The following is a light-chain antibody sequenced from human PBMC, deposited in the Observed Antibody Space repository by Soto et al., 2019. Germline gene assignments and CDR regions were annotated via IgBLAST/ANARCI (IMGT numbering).Light chain of an antibody. Sequence: QSALTQPPSASGSPGQSVTISCTGTSSDVGGYDYVSWYQHHPGTAPKLMIYEVSKRPSGVPDRFSGSKSGNTASLTVSGLQAEDEADYYCSSYAGSNNYVLFGGGTKLTVL. J-gene: IGLJ2*01. CDR3: SSYAGSNNYVL. V-gene: IGLV2-8*01. CDR1: SSDVGGYDY. CDR2: EVS.